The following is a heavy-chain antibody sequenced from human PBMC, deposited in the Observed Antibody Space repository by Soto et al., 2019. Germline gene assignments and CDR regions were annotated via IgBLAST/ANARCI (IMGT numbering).Heavy chain of an antibody. CDR3: ARLGKVFGFLEWPYAEENYGMDV. V-gene: IGHV5-51*01. CDR2: IYPGDSDT. J-gene: IGHJ6*02. CDR1: GYSFTSYW. Sequence: GESLKISCKGSGYSFTSYWIGWVRQMPGKGLEWMGIIYPGDSDTRYSPSFQGQVTISADKSISTAYLQWSSLKASDTAMYYCARLGKVFGFLEWPYAEENYGMDVWGQGTTVTVSS. D-gene: IGHD3-3*01.